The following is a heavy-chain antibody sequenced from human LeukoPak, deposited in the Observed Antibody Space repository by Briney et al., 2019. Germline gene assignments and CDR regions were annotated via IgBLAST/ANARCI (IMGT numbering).Heavy chain of an antibody. CDR3: AKDLTGFSDY. J-gene: IGHJ4*02. V-gene: IGHV3-30*18. CDR1: GFTFSSYG. D-gene: IGHD4-11*01. CDR2: ISYDGSNK. Sequence: GGSLRLSCAASGFTFSSYGMHCVRQAPGKGLEWVAVISYDGSNKYYADSVKGRFTISRDNSKNTLYLQMNSLRAEDTAVYYCAKDLTGFSDYWGQGTLVTVSS.